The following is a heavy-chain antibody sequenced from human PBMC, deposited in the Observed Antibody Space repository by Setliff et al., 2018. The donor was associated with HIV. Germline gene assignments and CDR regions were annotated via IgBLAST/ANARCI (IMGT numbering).Heavy chain of an antibody. CDR1: GGSISSYY. V-gene: IGHV4-59*01. Sequence: TLSLTCTVSGGSISSYYWSWIRQPPGKGLEWIGYIYYSGSTNYNPSLKSRVTISVDTSKNQFSLKLSSVTAADTAVYYCARESVVRGVMVGMDVWGKGTTVTVSS. CDR2: IYYSGST. J-gene: IGHJ6*03. D-gene: IGHD3-10*01. CDR3: ARESVVRGVMVGMDV.